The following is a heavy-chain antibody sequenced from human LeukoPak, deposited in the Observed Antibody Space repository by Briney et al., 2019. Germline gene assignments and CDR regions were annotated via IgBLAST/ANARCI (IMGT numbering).Heavy chain of an antibody. V-gene: IGHV3-21*01. CDR1: GFTFRSYS. CDR2: ISSSSNYI. CDR3: ARGVGWEVQPYYYGMDV. D-gene: IGHD1-26*01. Sequence: PGGSLRLSCAASGFTFRSYSINWVRQAAGKGLEWVSSISSSSNYIYYADSVKGRFSISRDNAKNSLYLQMNSLRAEDTAVYYCARGVGWEVQPYYYGMDVWGPGTTVTVSS. J-gene: IGHJ6*02.